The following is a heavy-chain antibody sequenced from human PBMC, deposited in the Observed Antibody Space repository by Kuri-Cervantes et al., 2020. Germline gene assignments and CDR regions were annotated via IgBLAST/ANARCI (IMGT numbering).Heavy chain of an antibody. CDR1: GYIFSSYD. V-gene: IGHV1-8*01. CDR3: ARDSFSQWLVLYAFDI. D-gene: IGHD6-19*01. J-gene: IGHJ3*02. Sequence: ASVKVSCKASGYIFSSYDINWVRQATGQGLEWMGWMNPNSGNTAYAQKFQGRVTITRDTSASTAYMELSSLKSEDTAVYYCARDSFSQWLVLYAFDIWGQGTMVTVSS. CDR2: MNPNSGNT.